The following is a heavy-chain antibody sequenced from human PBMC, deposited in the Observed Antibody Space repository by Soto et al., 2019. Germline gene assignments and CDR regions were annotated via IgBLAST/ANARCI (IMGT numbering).Heavy chain of an antibody. CDR2: ISSSSSYI. V-gene: IGHV3-21*01. CDR1: GFTFSSYS. CDR3: ARDLQGLPGWFDP. Sequence: GGSLRLSCAASGFTFSSYSMNWVRQAPGKGLEWVSSISSSSSYIYYADSVKGRFTISRDNAKNSLYLQMNSLRAEDTAVYYCARDLQGLPGWFDPWGQGTLVTVSS. J-gene: IGHJ5*02.